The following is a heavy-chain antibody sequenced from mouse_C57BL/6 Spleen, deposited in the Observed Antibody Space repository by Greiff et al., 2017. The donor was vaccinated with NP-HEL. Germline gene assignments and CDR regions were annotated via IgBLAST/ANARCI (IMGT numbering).Heavy chain of an antibody. D-gene: IGHD2-4*01. CDR1: GYTFTSYW. V-gene: IGHV1-61*01. CDR2: IYPSDSET. Sequence: VQLQQPGAELVRPGSSVKLSCKASGYTFTSYWMDWVKQRPGQGLEWIGNIYPSDSETHYNQKFKDKATLTVDKSSSTAYMQLSSLTSEDSAVDYCARGGYDYDGAWFAYWGQGTLVTVSA. CDR3: ARGGYDYDGAWFAY. J-gene: IGHJ3*01.